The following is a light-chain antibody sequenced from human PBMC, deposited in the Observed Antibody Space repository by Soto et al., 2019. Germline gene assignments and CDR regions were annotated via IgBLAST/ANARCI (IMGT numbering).Light chain of an antibody. CDR2: SNN. CDR3: AAWDDSLNGVV. CDR1: SSNIGSNA. Sequence: QSVLTQPPSASGTPGQRVTISCSGSSSNIGSNAVNWYQQLPGTDPKRLIYSNNQRPSGVPDRFSGYKSGTAASLAISGLQSEDEADYYCAAWDDSLNGVVFGGGTKVTVL. J-gene: IGLJ2*01. V-gene: IGLV1-44*01.